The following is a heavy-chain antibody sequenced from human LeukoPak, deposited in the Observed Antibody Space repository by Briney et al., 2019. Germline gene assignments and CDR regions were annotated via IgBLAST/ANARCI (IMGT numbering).Heavy chain of an antibody. CDR2: ISGSGGST. J-gene: IGHJ4*02. Sequence: PGGSLRLPCAASGFTFSSYAMSWVRQAPGKGLEWVSAISGSGGSTYYADSVKGRFTISRDNSKNTLYLQMNSLRAEDTAVYYCAKGYDSSGYGLPDYWGQGTLVTVSS. CDR1: GFTFSSYA. CDR3: AKGYDSSGYGLPDY. D-gene: IGHD3-22*01. V-gene: IGHV3-23*01.